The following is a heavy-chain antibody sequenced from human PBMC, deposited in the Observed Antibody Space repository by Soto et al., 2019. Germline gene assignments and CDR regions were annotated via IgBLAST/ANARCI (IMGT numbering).Heavy chain of an antibody. Sequence: PGGSLRLSCAASGFTFSSYAMTWVRQAPGKGLEWVSAISGSGGSTYYADSVKGRFTISRDNSKNTLYLQMNSLRAEDTAVYYCAKDLRDGGDYFDYWGQGTLVTVSS. CDR2: ISGSGGST. CDR3: AKDLRDGGDYFDY. CDR1: GFTFSSYA. J-gene: IGHJ4*02. D-gene: IGHD2-21*01. V-gene: IGHV3-23*01.